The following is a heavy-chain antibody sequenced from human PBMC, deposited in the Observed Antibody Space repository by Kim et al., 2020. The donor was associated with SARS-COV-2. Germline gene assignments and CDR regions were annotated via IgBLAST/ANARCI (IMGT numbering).Heavy chain of an antibody. V-gene: IGHV1-46*01. Sequence: TSYAQKCQGRVTMTRDTSTSTVYMELSSLRSEDTAVYYCARWSLVGAIAPWGQGTLVTVSS. J-gene: IGHJ4*02. CDR3: ARWSLVGAIAP. CDR2: T. D-gene: IGHD1-26*01.